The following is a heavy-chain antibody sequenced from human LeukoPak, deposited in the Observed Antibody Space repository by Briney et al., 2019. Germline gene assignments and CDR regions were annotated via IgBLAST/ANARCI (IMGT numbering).Heavy chain of an antibody. CDR3: AKGGWQWLASMDV. D-gene: IGHD6-19*01. CDR1: GFTFSSYS. Sequence: GGSLRLSCAASGFTFSSYSMNWVRQAPGKGLEWVSYISDSTGSSSTIYYADSVKGRFTISRDNSKNTLYLQMNSLRAEDTAVYYCAKGGWQWLASMDVWGQGTTVTVSS. J-gene: IGHJ6*02. CDR2: ISDSTGSSSTI. V-gene: IGHV3-48*01.